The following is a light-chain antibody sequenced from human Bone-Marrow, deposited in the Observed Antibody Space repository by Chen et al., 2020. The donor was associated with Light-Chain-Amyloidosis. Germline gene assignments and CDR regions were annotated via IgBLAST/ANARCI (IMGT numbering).Light chain of an antibody. V-gene: IGLV2-14*01. CDR3: GENTITDAHI. CDR2: EVT. J-gene: IGLJ1*01. CDR1: SSDVAVDNH. Sequence: QSTLTQPASVSGSPGQSITISCTGTSSDVAVDNHVSWYQQHPDKAPKLMIYEVTNRPSWVPGRFAGSESENTGSLTISWLQTEDEDDYYCGENTITDAHIFGGGTRVTVL.